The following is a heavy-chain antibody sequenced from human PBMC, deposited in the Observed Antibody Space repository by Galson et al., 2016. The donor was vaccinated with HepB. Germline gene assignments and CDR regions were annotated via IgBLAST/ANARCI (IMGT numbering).Heavy chain of an antibody. J-gene: IGHJ4*02. V-gene: IGHV3-30*19. CDR2: LSYDGSQE. Sequence: SLRLSCAVYGISLRTYGMHWVRQAPGKGLEWLAVLSYDGSQEFYADSVRGRFSVMRDIDKNTLYLDMRSLREEDTGIYYCAKDLVEIGYGTGSVCRLPELWGQGTLVIVSS. D-gene: IGHD6-19*01. CDR1: GISLRTYG. CDR3: AKDLVEIGYGTGSVCRLPEL.